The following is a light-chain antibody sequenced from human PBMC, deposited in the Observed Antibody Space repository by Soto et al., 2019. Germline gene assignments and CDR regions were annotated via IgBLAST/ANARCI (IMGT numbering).Light chain of an antibody. V-gene: IGLV2-8*01. CDR1: SSDVGGYNY. J-gene: IGLJ1*01. Sequence: QSVLTQPPSASGSPGQSVTISCTGTSSDVGGYNYVSWYQQHPGKAPKLMIYEVTKRPSGVPDRFSGSKSGNTASLTVSGLQAEDEADYYCSSYAGSIHYVFGPGTKVTVL. CDR3: SSYAGSIHYV. CDR2: EVT.